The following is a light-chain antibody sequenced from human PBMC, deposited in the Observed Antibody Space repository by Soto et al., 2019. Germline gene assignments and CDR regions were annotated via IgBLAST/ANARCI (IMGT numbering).Light chain of an antibody. J-gene: IGKJ3*01. V-gene: IGKV1-9*01. CDR1: QGISSY. CDR2: AAS. CDR3: QQLNSHPRT. Sequence: DIPLTQSPSFMSASIGDRVTITCRASQGISSYLAWYQQKPGKAPKLLIYAASTLQSGVPSRFSGSGSGTEFTLTISSLQPEDFATYYCQQLNSHPRTFGPGTKVDIK.